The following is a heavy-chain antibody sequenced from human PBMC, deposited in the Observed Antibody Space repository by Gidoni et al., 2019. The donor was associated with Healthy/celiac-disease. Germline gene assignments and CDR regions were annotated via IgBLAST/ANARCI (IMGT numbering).Heavy chain of an antibody. CDR1: GYTFTSYG. CDR3: ARDSHAHYFDY. Sequence: QVQMVQSGAEVKKPGASVKLSFQASGYTFTSYGISWVRQAPGQGLEWMGWISAYNGNTNYAQKLQGRVTRTTETSTSTADMELRSLRSDDTAVYYCARDSHAHYFDYWGQGTLVTVSS. V-gene: IGHV1-18*01. CDR2: ISAYNGNT. D-gene: IGHD2-8*01. J-gene: IGHJ4*02.